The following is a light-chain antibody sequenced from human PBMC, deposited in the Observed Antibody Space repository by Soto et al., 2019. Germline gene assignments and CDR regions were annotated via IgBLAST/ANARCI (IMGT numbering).Light chain of an antibody. Sequence: QSALTQPASVSGSPGQSITISCTGTSSDVGGYNYVSWYQQHPGKAPKLMIYDVSNRPSGVSNRFSGSKSGNTASLTISGLQAEDEADYYCSSYTSSSTSLYVFGTGTK. CDR1: SSDVGGYNY. J-gene: IGLJ1*01. CDR3: SSYTSSSTSLYV. V-gene: IGLV2-14*01. CDR2: DVS.